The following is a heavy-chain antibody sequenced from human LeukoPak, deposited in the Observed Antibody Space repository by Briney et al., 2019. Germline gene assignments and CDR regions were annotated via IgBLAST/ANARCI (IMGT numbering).Heavy chain of an antibody. CDR2: ISSGGDIM. J-gene: IGHJ1*01. CDR3: ATNLMGAGEYFQQ. Sequence: PGGSLRLSCAASGLRFSDYYVSWIRQAPGKGLQWVSYISSGGDIMHYADSVKGRFTSSRDNAKNSGYLEMNSLGAEDTAVYYCATNLMGAGEYFQQWGQGTLVTVSS. D-gene: IGHD2-8*01. V-gene: IGHV3-11*01. CDR1: GLRFSDYY.